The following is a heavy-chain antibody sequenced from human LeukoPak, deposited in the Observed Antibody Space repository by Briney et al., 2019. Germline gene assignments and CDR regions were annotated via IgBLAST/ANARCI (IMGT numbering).Heavy chain of an antibody. CDR2: INPSGGST. CDR1: GYTFTSYY. Sequence: VASVKVSCKASGYTFTSYYMHWVRQAPGQGLEWMGIINPSGGSTSYAQKFQGRVTMTRDTSTSTVYMELSSLRSEDTAVYYCARVRGVVAAILAIDYWGRGTLVTVSS. J-gene: IGHJ4*02. CDR3: ARVRGVVAAILAIDY. D-gene: IGHD2-15*01. V-gene: IGHV1-46*01.